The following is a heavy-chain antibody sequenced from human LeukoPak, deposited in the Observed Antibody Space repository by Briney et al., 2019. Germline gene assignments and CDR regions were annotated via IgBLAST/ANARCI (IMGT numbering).Heavy chain of an antibody. Sequence: GASVKVSCKASGYTFTGYHLHWVRQAPGQGLEWMGWINPTSGGTNYAQNFQGRVTTTRDTSISTAYMELSRLRSDGTAVYYCARASLGAYGYLFAFDIWGQGTMVTVSS. CDR3: ARASLGAYGYLFAFDI. CDR1: GYTFTGYH. D-gene: IGHD5-18*01. CDR2: INPTSGGT. J-gene: IGHJ3*02. V-gene: IGHV1-2*02.